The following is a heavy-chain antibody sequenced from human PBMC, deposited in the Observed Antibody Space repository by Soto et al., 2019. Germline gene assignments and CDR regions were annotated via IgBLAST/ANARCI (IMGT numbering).Heavy chain of an antibody. V-gene: IGHV1-69*18. Sequence: QVQLVQSGAEVKKPGSSVKVSCKSSGGTFSTYGINWVRQAPGQGLDWMGMIIPNCGTPPYAQKFRGRVSITADEATSTAYMELSSLTADDTAFYYCARDGRSSSSEFWGQRTLVTVSS. CDR3: ARDGRSSSSEF. CDR1: GGTFSTYG. CDR2: IIPNCGTP. D-gene: IGHD6-13*01. J-gene: IGHJ1*01.